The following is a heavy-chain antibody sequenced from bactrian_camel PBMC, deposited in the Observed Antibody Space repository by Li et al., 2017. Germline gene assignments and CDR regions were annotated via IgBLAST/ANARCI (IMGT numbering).Heavy chain of an antibody. V-gene: IGHV3S53*01. CDR1: GYASSMRS. Sequence: VQLVESGGGSVQAGGSLRLSCQASGYASSMRSMGWFRQGSGKEREGVANIDDLGATNYADSVKGRFTISKDNAKNTLDLQMSSVKPEDTGTYYCAAETGPYNSGCGALEDLPVLSYSGQGTQVTVS. J-gene: IGHJ4*01. CDR2: IDDLGAT. D-gene: IGHD2*01.